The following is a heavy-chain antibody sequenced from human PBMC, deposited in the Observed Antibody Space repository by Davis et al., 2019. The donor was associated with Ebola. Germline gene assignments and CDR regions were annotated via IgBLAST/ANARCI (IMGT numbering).Heavy chain of an antibody. Sequence: SVKVSCKASGYTFTSYDINWVRQATGQGLEWMGWIIPIFGTANYAQKFQGRVTITADESTSTAYMELSSLRSEDTAVYYCAREGSGSYSRFDYWGQGTLVTVSS. CDR3: AREGSGSYSRFDY. D-gene: IGHD1-26*01. CDR2: IIPIFGTA. J-gene: IGHJ4*02. V-gene: IGHV1-69*13. CDR1: GYTFTSYD.